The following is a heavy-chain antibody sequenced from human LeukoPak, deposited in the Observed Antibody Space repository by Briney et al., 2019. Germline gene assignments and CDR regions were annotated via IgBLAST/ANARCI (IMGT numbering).Heavy chain of an antibody. J-gene: IGHJ5*02. Sequence: GRSLRLSCAASGFTFSSYAMHWVRQAPGKGLEWVAVISYDGSNKYYADSVKGRFTISRDNSKNTLYLQMNSLRAEDTAVYYCASKGGIAAAGIDLWGQGTPVTVSS. CDR3: ASKGGIAAAGIDL. D-gene: IGHD6-13*01. CDR1: GFTFSSYA. CDR2: ISYDGSNK. V-gene: IGHV3-30*14.